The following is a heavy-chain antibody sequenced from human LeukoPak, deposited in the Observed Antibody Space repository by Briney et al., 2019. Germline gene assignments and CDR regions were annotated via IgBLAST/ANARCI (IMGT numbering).Heavy chain of an antibody. CDR2: IYYSGST. CDR3: ARRVDDSSGYYNLGALDI. CDR1: GGSISSYY. Sequence: SETLSLTCTVSGGSISSYYWSWIRQPPGKGLEWIGYIYYSGSTNYNPSLKSRVTISVDTSKNQFSLKLSSVTAADTAVYYCARRVDDSSGYYNLGALDIWGQGTMVTVSS. D-gene: IGHD3-22*01. J-gene: IGHJ3*02. V-gene: IGHV4-59*08.